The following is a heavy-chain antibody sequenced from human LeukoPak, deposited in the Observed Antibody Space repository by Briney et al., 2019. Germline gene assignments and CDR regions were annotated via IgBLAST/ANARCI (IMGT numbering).Heavy chain of an antibody. Sequence: ASVTVSCKASGYTFTSYYMHWVRQAPGQGLEWMGIINPSGGSTSYAQKFQGRVTMTRDTSTSTVYMELSSLRSEDTAVYYCASRYPYGGNWEDYYGMDVWGQGTTVTVSS. V-gene: IGHV1-46*01. J-gene: IGHJ6*02. CDR1: GYTFTSYY. D-gene: IGHD2-15*01. CDR2: INPSGGST. CDR3: ASRYPYGGNWEDYYGMDV.